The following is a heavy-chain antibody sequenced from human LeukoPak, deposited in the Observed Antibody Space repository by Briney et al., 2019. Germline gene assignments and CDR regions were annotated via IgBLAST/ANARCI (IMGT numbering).Heavy chain of an antibody. CDR2: IYPGDSDT. CDR1: GYSFPTYW. Sequence: GESLKISCQGSGYSFPTYWIGWVRQIPGKGLEWMGIIYPGDSDTRYSPSFQGQVTLSADKSISTAYLQWSSLKASDTAMYYCARHPADYGDYFDYWGQGTLVTVSS. D-gene: IGHD4-17*01. CDR3: ARHPADYGDYFDY. J-gene: IGHJ4*02. V-gene: IGHV5-51*01.